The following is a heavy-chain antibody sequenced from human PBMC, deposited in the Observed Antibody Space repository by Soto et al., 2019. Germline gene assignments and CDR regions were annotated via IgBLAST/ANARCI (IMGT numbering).Heavy chain of an antibody. D-gene: IGHD5-18*01. CDR1: GYTFIGDY. CDR2: ISAYNDNT. V-gene: IGHV1-18*04. J-gene: IGHJ4*02. CDR3: ARADGYSYGYWVY. Sequence: ASVKVSCKASGYTFIGDYMDWVRQAPGQGLEWMGWISAYNDNTNYAQKLQGRVTMTTDTSTSTAYMELRSLRSDDTAVYYCARADGYSYGYWVYWGQGTLVTVSS.